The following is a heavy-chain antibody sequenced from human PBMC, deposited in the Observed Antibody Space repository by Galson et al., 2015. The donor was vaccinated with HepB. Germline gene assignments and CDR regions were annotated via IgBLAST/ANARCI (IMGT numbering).Heavy chain of an antibody. CDR2: ISSTSSIE. CDR1: GFIFSSYT. J-gene: IGHJ6*02. Sequence: SLRLSCAASGFIFSSYTMNWVRQAPGKGLEWVSSISSTSSIEYYADSLKGRFTISRDNAKNSLYLQMNSLRAEDTAVYYCAREYYGSESYRLYFYAMDVWGQGTTVTVSS. V-gene: IGHV3-48*01. CDR3: AREYYGSESYRLYFYAMDV. D-gene: IGHD3-10*01.